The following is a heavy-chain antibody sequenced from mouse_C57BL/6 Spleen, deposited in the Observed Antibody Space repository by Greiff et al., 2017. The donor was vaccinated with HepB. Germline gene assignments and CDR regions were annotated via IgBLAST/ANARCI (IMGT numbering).Heavy chain of an antibody. CDR3: ARSSYGFLWYFDV. Sequence: VQLQQSGAELVRPGTSVKVSCKASGYAFTNYLIEWVKQRPGQGLEWIGVINPGSGGTNYNEKFKGKATLTADKSSSTAYMQLSSLTSEDSAVYVCARSSYGFLWYFDVWGTGTTVTVSS. J-gene: IGHJ1*03. CDR2: INPGSGGT. CDR1: GYAFTNYL. V-gene: IGHV1-54*01. D-gene: IGHD2-10*02.